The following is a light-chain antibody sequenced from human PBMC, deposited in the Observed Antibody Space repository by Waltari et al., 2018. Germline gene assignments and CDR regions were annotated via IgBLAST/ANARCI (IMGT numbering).Light chain of an antibody. CDR1: QSVTVW. V-gene: IGKV1-5*03. Sequence: DVQMTQSPSTLSASVGDTAPITCRARQSVTVWLAWYQQKQGKAPKLLIYKTSNLEKGVPSRFSGDGYGTEFTLTISSLQPDDFATYYCQHYSGSLRAFGQGTRVEVK. CDR2: KTS. CDR3: QHYSGSLRA. J-gene: IGKJ1*01.